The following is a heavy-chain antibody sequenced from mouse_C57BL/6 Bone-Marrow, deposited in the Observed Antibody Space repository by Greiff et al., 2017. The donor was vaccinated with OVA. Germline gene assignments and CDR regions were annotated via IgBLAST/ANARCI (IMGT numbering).Heavy chain of an antibody. J-gene: IGHJ4*01. CDR2: ISSGGSYT. D-gene: IGHD1-1*01. V-gene: IGHV5-6*01. CDR1: GFTFSSYG. Sequence: EVNVVESGGDLVKPGGSLKLSCAASGFTFSSYGMSWVRQTPDKRLEWVATISSGGSYTYYPDSVKGRFTISGDNAKNTLYLQMSSLKSEDTAMYYCASHYGSSLYAMDYWGQGTSVTVSS. CDR3: ASHYGSSLYAMDY.